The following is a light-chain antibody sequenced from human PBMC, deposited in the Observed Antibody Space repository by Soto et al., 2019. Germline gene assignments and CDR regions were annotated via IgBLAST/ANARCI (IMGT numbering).Light chain of an antibody. CDR2: DVS. CDR1: SSDVGAYNY. Sequence: QAVLSEPASVTGTPGQSITISFTGTSSDVGAYNYVSWYQQYPGKAPKLIIYDVSNRPSGVSCRFSGSKSGNTASLTISHLPAEDEADYYCNSYAGTSYVFRTETKVTVL. J-gene: IGLJ1*01. V-gene: IGLV2-14*03. CDR3: NSYAGTSYV.